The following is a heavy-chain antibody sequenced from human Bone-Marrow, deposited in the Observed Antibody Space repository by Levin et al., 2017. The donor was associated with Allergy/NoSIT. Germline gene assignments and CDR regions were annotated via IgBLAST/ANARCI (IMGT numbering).Heavy chain of an antibody. Sequence: RASETLSLTCAVSGYSISSGYYWGWIRQPPGKGLEWIGSIYHSGSTYYNPSLKSRVTISVDTSKNQFSLKLSSVTAADTAVYYCARSVGGDRLYGDYGPWFDPWGQGTLVTVSS. CDR1: GYSISSGYY. J-gene: IGHJ5*02. CDR3: ARSVGGDRLYGDYGPWFDP. V-gene: IGHV4-38-2*01. CDR2: IYHSGST. D-gene: IGHD4-17*01.